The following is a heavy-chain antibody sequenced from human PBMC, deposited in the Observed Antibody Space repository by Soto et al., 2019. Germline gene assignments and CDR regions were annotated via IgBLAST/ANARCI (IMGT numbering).Heavy chain of an antibody. Sequence: QVQLVESGGGWVKPGESLRLSCIGSGFFLSNNWMTWIRQAPGKGLEWVSYISASGDYTIYADSLKGRFTISRDNARNSLWLQINSLTAEDTAVYYCARSSGWRQVGVYNYGLDVWAQGTTVIVSS. CDR1: GFFLSNNW. D-gene: IGHD2-8*01. J-gene: IGHJ6*02. CDR2: ISASGDYT. CDR3: ARSSGWRQVGVYNYGLDV. V-gene: IGHV3-11*06.